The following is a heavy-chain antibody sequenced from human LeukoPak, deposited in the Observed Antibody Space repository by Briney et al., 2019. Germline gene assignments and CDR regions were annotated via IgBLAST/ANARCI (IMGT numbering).Heavy chain of an antibody. V-gene: IGHV3-7*02. D-gene: IGHD2-15*01. CDR3: ARVTMVAGASYNWFVV. J-gene: IGHJ5*02. Sequence: PGGSLRLSCAASGFPFSSSWMSWVRQAPGKVLEWVAIIKQDGTKKYYVDSVKGRFTISRDNAKNLLFLQMNRLRGEDTAVYYCARVTMVAGASYNWFVVWGQGTLVTVST. CDR1: GFPFSSSW. CDR2: IKQDGTKK.